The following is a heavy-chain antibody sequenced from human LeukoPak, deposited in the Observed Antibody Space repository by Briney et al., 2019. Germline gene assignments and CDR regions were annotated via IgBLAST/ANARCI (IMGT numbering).Heavy chain of an antibody. Sequence: GASVKVSCKASGYTFTGYYMHWVRQAPGQGLEWMGRINPNSGGTNYAQKFQGGVTMTRDTSISTAYMELSRLRSDDTAVYYCARARTNCSGGSCYLRYFDYWGQGTLVTVSS. J-gene: IGHJ4*02. D-gene: IGHD2-15*01. V-gene: IGHV1-2*06. CDR1: GYTFTGYY. CDR3: ARARTNCSGGSCYLRYFDY. CDR2: INPNSGGT.